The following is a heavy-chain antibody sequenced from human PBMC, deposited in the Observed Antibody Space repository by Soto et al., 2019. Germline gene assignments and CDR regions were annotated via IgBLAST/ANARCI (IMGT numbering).Heavy chain of an antibody. CDR2: VSIGGST. J-gene: IGHJ6*02. CDR1: GFTFSSYA. CDR3: ARDITRIEMATIRDYYYYGMDV. V-gene: IGHV3-23*01. Sequence: GGSLRLSCAASGFTFSSYAMGWVRQGPGKGLEWVAVVSIGGSTHYADSVRGRFTISRDNSKNTLYLQMNSLRAEDTAVYYCARDITRIEMATIRDYYYYGMDVWGQGTTVTVSS. D-gene: IGHD5-12*01.